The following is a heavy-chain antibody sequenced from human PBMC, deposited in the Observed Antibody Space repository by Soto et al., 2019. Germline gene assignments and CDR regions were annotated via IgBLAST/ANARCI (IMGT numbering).Heavy chain of an antibody. CDR1: GGSFSGYY. V-gene: IGHV4-34*01. Sequence: SETLSLTCAVYGGSFSGYYWSWIRQPPGKGLEWIGEINHSGSTNYNPSLKSRVTISVDTSKNQFSLKLSSVTAADTAVYYCARERGSSSWRYYYYGMDVCGQGTTVTVSS. D-gene: IGHD6-13*01. J-gene: IGHJ6*02. CDR2: INHSGST. CDR3: ARERGSSSWRYYYYGMDV.